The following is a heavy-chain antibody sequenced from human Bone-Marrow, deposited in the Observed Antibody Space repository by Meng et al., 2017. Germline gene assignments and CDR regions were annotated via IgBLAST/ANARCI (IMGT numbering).Heavy chain of an antibody. CDR1: GGTFSSYA. J-gene: IGHJ5*02. CDR2: IIPIFGTA. Sequence: SVKVSCKASGGTFSSYAISWVRQAPGQGLEWMGGIIPIFGTANYAQKFQGRVTITADESTSTAYMELSSLRSEDTAVYYCARGYDILTGYGVKYNWFDPWGQGTLVTVSS. CDR3: ARGYDILTGYGVKYNWFDP. D-gene: IGHD3-9*01. V-gene: IGHV1-69*13.